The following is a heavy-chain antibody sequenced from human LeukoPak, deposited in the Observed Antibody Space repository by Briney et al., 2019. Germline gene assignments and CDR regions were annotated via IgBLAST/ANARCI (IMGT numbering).Heavy chain of an antibody. CDR1: GYSFTSYR. V-gene: IGHV5-51*01. Sequence: GESLKISCKGSGYSFTSYRIGWVRQMPGKGLEWMGIIYPGDSDTRYSPSFQGQVTISADKSISTAYLQWSSLKASDTAMYYCARPQTYSGSYYGYWGQGTLVTVSS. D-gene: IGHD1-26*01. CDR2: IYPGDSDT. J-gene: IGHJ4*02. CDR3: ARPQTYSGSYYGY.